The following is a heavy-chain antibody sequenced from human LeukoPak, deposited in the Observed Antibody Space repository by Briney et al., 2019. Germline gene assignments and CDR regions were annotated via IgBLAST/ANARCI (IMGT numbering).Heavy chain of an antibody. CDR1: GGSISSYY. CDR3: ARERGGLNWGWWDY. D-gene: IGHD7-27*01. V-gene: IGHV4-59*01. Sequence: SETLSLTCTVSGGSISSYYWSWIRQPPGKGLEWIGYISYSGTTTYNPSLKSRVTISMDTSKSQFSLRLSSVTAADTAVYYCARERGGLNWGWWDYWGQGTLVTASS. J-gene: IGHJ4*02. CDR2: ISYSGTT.